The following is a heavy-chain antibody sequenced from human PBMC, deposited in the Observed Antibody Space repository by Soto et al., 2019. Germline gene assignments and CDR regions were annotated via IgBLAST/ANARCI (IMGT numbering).Heavy chain of an antibody. CDR3: VRPYYSSSWFPFDR. D-gene: IGHD6-13*01. Sequence: NPGGSLRLSCTGSGFDFGYYYMSWIRQAPGKGLEWVSYIDSGDGTTYYTDSVKGRFTISRDNAKKTVYLQMSSLRVEDTALYYCVRPYYSSSWFPFDRWGQGTLVTVSS. J-gene: IGHJ4*02. CDR1: GFDFGYYY. CDR2: IDSGDGTT. V-gene: IGHV3-11*01.